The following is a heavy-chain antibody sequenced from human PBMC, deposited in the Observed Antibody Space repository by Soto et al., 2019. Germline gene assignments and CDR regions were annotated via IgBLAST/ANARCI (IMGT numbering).Heavy chain of an antibody. V-gene: IGHV4-59*01. J-gene: IGHJ4*02. Sequence: SETLSLTCTVSGGSISSYYWSWIRQPPGKGMEWIGYIYYSGSTNYNPSLKSRVTISVDTSKNQFSLKLSSVTAADTAVYYCARTRTALKTFDYWGQGTLVTVSS. CDR3: ARTRTALKTFDY. CDR2: IYYSGST. CDR1: GGSISSYY.